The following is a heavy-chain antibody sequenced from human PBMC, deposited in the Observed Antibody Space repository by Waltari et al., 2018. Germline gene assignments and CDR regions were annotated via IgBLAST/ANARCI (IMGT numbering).Heavy chain of an antibody. CDR1: GYHLTELT. Sequence: QVQLVQSGAEVKKPGDSVKVSCKVSGYHLTELTMHWVQHAPGKGLEWMGGFDPEDGETIYAQKFQGRVTMTEDTSTDTAYMELSSLRSEDTAVYYCATSIAVAGPSDYWGQGTLVTVSS. CDR2: FDPEDGET. CDR3: ATSIAVAGPSDY. V-gene: IGHV1-24*01. J-gene: IGHJ4*02. D-gene: IGHD6-19*01.